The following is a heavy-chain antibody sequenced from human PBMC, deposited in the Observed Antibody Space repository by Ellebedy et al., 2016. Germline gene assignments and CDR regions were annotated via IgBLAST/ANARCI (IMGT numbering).Heavy chain of an antibody. V-gene: IGHV3-23*01. CDR3: AKCRHINGCLLDS. CDR2: ISSAGSP. CDR1: GFTFSGFA. J-gene: IGHJ4*02. Sequence: GESLKISCAASGFTFSGFAMSWVRQAPGKGLEWVSTISSAGSPNYADSVRGRFTTSRDSSKDTLYLEMDSLRAEDTAIYYCAKCRHINGCLLDSWGQGTLVTVPS. D-gene: IGHD6-19*01.